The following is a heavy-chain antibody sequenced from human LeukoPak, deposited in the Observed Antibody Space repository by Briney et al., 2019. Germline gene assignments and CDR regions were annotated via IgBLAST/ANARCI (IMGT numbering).Heavy chain of an antibody. V-gene: IGHV3-23*01. D-gene: IGHD3-22*01. CDR1: GFTFSSYA. CDR2: ISGSGGST. Sequence: GGSLRLSCAASGFTFSSYAMSWVRQAPGKGLEWVSAISGSGGSTYYADSVKGRFTISRDNSKNVLYLQMNSLRAEDTAVYYCAKVNYYDSRRGNWFDPWGQGTLVTVSS. J-gene: IGHJ5*02. CDR3: AKVNYYDSRRGNWFDP.